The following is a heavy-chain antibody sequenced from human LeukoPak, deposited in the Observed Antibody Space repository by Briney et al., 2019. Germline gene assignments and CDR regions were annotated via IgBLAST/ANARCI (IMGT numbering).Heavy chain of an antibody. D-gene: IGHD3-22*01. CDR2: INHSGST. J-gene: IGHJ4*02. Sequence: TPSETLSLTCAVYGGSFSGYYWSWIRQPPGKGLEWIGEINHSGSTNYNPSLKSRVTISVDTSKNQFSLKLSSVTAADTAVYYCARHRDSSGYYFTMARPFDYWGQGTLVTVSS. V-gene: IGHV4-34*01. CDR3: ARHRDSSGYYFTMARPFDY. CDR1: GGSFSGYY.